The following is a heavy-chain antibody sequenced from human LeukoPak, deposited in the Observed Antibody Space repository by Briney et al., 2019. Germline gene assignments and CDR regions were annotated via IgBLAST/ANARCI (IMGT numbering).Heavy chain of an antibody. J-gene: IGHJ4*02. D-gene: IGHD6-13*01. CDR3: ARTESSSWFEPYYFDY. Sequence: ASVKVSCKASGYTFTSYGISWVRQAPGQGLEWMGWISAYNGNTNYAQKLQGRVTMTTDTSTSTAYMELRSLRSDDTAVYYCARTESSSWFEPYYFDYWGQGTLVTVSS. V-gene: IGHV1-18*01. CDR2: ISAYNGNT. CDR1: GYTFTSYG.